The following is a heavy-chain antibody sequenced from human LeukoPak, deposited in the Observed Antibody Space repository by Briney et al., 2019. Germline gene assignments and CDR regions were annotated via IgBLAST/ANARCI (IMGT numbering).Heavy chain of an antibody. D-gene: IGHD3-22*01. J-gene: IGHJ4*02. CDR1: GDSVSIDSAA. Sequence: SQTPSLTCAISGDSVSIDSAAWNWIRQSPSRGLEWMGRTYYRSQWFIDYAVSVKTRITIKADTSRNQFSLELNSVTPEDTGVYYCARGSGYYDTGSFSFVDNWGQGTLVTVSS. V-gene: IGHV6-1*01. CDR3: ARGSGYYDTGSFSFVDN. CDR2: TYYRSQWFI.